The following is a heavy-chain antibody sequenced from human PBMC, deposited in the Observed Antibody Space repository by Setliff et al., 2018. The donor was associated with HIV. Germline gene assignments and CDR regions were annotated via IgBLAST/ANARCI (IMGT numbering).Heavy chain of an antibody. CDR2: MYHSGST. Sequence: SETLSLTCSVSGVSITTDGYYWSWIRHYPAKGLEWIGYMYHSGSTYYNASLASRLIMSLDPSKNQFSLKLNSMKAADTAMYYCAGGRYFRDIRDSRFDFWGQGMLVTVSS. CDR3: AGGRYFRDIRDSRFDF. D-gene: IGHD3-9*01. CDR1: GVSITTDGYY. J-gene: IGHJ4*02. V-gene: IGHV4-31*03.